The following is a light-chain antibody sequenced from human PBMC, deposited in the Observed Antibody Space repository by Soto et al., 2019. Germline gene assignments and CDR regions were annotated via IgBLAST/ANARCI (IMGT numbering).Light chain of an antibody. CDR2: DNN. CDR1: SSNVGNNY. V-gene: IGLV1-51*01. CDR3: GTWDSSLSVVV. J-gene: IGLJ2*01. Sequence: QSVLTQPPSVSAAPGQKVTLTCSGSSSNVGNNYLSWYQQLPGTAPKLLLYDNNKRPSGIPDRFSGSKSGTSATLGITGVQTGDEADYYCGTWDSSLSVVVFGGGTKLTVL.